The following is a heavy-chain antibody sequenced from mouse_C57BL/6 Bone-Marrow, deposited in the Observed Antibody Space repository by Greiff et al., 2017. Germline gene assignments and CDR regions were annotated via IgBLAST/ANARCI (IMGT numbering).Heavy chain of an antibody. Sequence: DVHLVESGTVLARPGASVKISCKTSGYTFTSYWMHWVKQRPGQGLEWIGAIYPGNSDTSYNQKLKGKAKLTAVTSASTAYMELSSLTNEDSAVYYCTRRDHYYGSYVDYWGQGTTLTVSS. CDR1: GYTFTSYW. CDR3: TRRDHYYGSYVDY. CDR2: IYPGNSDT. J-gene: IGHJ2*01. D-gene: IGHD1-1*01. V-gene: IGHV1-5*01.